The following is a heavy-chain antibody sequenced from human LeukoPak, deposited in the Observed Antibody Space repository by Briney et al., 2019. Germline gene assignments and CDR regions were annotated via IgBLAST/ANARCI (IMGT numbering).Heavy chain of an antibody. J-gene: IGHJ4*02. CDR1: GLTFSSHW. CDR2: ITNDGSST. Sequence: GGSLRLSCAASGLTFSSHWMHWVRQAPGKGLVWVSRITNDGSSTTYADSVKGRFTISRDNAKNMLYLQVNSLRAEDTAVYYCARGRSGYRALWGQGTLVTVSS. D-gene: IGHD3-3*01. V-gene: IGHV3-74*01. CDR3: ARGRSGYRAL.